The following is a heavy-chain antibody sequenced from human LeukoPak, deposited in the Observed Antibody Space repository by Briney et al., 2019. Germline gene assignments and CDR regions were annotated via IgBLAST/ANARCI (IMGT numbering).Heavy chain of an antibody. D-gene: IGHD3-10*01. Sequence: ASVKVSCKASGYTFTGYYMHWVRQAPGQGLEWKGWINPNSGGTNYAQKFQGRVTMTRDTSISTAYMELSRLRSDGTAVYYCARGGYYGSGRRIDYWGQGTLVTVSS. V-gene: IGHV1-2*02. CDR1: GYTFTGYY. CDR3: ARGGYYGSGRRIDY. J-gene: IGHJ4*02. CDR2: INPNSGGT.